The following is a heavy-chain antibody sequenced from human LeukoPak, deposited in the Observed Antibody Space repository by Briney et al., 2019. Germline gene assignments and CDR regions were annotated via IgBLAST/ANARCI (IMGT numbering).Heavy chain of an antibody. CDR2: IFYSGDT. CDR1: GGSISNSGYF. D-gene: IGHD3-3*01. CDR3: ARVPSYYDFWSGYTGWFDP. J-gene: IGHJ5*02. V-gene: IGHV4-39*01. Sequence: PSETLSLTCTVSGGSISNSGYFWGWIRQPPGKGLEWVGSIFYSGDTYYNPSLKSRVTISVDTSKNQFSLKLSSVTAADTAVYYCARVPSYYDFWSGYTGWFDPWGQGTLVTVSS.